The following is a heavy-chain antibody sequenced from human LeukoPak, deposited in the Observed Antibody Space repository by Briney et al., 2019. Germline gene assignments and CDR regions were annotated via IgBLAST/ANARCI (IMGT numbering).Heavy chain of an antibody. J-gene: IGHJ4*02. V-gene: IGHV3-23*01. Sequence: ETLSLTCAVYGGSFSGYYWSWIRQPPGKGLEWVSAISGSGGSTYYADSVKGRFTISRDNSKNTLYLQMNSLRAEDTAVYYCAKDTHTASDYWGQGTLVTVSS. CDR1: GGSFSGYY. CDR3: AKDTHTASDY. D-gene: IGHD5-18*01. CDR2: ISGSGGST.